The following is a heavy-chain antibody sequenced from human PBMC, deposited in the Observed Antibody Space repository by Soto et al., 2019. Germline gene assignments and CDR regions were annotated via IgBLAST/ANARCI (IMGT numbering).Heavy chain of an antibody. CDR3: AGRCDGTNCLAHFDY. J-gene: IGHJ4*02. CDR1: GGTFNNYV. Sequence: SVNVSCKASGGTFNNYVINWVRQAPGQGLEWMAGIIPIFGTPNYAQKFQGRVTITADKSTSTAYMELNSLRSEDTAVYYCAGRCDGTNCLAHFDYWGQGTLVTVS. D-gene: IGHD2-2*01. CDR2: IIPIFGTP. V-gene: IGHV1-69*06.